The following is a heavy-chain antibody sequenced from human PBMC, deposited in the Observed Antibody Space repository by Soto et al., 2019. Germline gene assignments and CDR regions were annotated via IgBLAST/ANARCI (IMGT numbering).Heavy chain of an antibody. CDR3: ARGEVITGTTGDFDI. CDR1: GYTFTGYY. D-gene: IGHD1-7*01. Sequence: ASVKVSCKASGYTFTGYYMHWVRQAPGQGLEWMGWINPNSGGTNYAQKFQGWVTMTRDTSISTAYMELSRLRSDDTAVYYCARGEVITGTTGDFDIWGQGTMVIVSS. J-gene: IGHJ3*02. V-gene: IGHV1-2*04. CDR2: INPNSGGT.